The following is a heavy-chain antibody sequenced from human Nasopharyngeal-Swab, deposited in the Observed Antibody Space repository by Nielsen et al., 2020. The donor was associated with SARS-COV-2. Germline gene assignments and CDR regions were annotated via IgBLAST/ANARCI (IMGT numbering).Heavy chain of an antibody. CDR2: IVGSGDISGSDGST. Sequence: GESLKISCVASGYSFRTYGMSWVRQAPGKGLEWVAAIVGSGDISGSDGSTYYADSVKGRFTISRDNSKNTLSLQMNGLGAEDTAVYYCAKDLRGPYFFWGQGTLVTVSS. CDR3: AKDLRGPYFF. D-gene: IGHD2/OR15-2a*01. V-gene: IGHV3-23*01. CDR1: GYSFRTYG. J-gene: IGHJ4*02.